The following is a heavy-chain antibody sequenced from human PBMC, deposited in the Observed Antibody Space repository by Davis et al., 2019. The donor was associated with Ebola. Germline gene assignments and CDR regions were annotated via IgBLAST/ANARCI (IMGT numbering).Heavy chain of an antibody. CDR3: ARSQAGILDY. V-gene: IGHV1-2*04. CDR2: INPNSGGT. D-gene: IGHD1-1*01. CDR1: GYTFTGYY. J-gene: IGHJ4*02. Sequence: ASVTVSCKASGYTFTGYYMHWVRQAPGQGLEWMGWINPNSGGTNYAQKFQGWVTMTRDMFTSTVYMELSSLRSEDTAVYYCARSQAGILDYWGQGTLVTVSS.